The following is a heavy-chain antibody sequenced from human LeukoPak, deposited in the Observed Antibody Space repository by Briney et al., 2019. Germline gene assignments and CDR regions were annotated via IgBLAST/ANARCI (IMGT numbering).Heavy chain of an antibody. CDR2: IDFTSRYI. CDR1: GFTFSSYS. CDR3: AKDVRGGCGGADCHH. J-gene: IGHJ1*01. D-gene: IGHD2-21*01. Sequence: GGSLRLSCAASGFTFSSYSMNWVRQAPGKGLEWVSSIDFTSRYIYNADSVKGRFTTSRDNAKNSLDLQMNSLKVEDTAVYYCAKDVRGGCGGADCHHWGQGTLVTVSS. V-gene: IGHV3-21*01.